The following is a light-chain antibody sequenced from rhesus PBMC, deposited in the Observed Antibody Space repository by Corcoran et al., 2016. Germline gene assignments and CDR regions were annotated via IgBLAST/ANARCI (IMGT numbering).Light chain of an antibody. CDR3: QQYSGRPFT. J-gene: IGKJ3*01. CDR1: QGISIW. Sequence: DIQMTQSPSSLSASVGDTVTITCRASQGISIWLAWYQPKPGKALKLLIYKASILQSGVPSRFSGSGSVTVFTLTISSLQSEDFATYYCQQYSGRPFTFGPGTKLDIK. CDR2: KAS. V-gene: IGKV1-22*01.